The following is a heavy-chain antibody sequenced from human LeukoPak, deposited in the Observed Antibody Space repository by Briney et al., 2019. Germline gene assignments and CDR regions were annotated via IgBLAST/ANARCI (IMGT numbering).Heavy chain of an antibody. CDR2: IYYSGST. J-gene: IGHJ4*02. CDR3: ARTYYDYVWGSWTY. CDR1: GGSISGSTYY. D-gene: IGHD3-16*01. V-gene: IGHV4-39*01. Sequence: PSETLSLTCSVSGGSISGSTYYWGWVRQPPGKGLEWIGSIYYSGSTYYNPSLKSRVTISVDTSKNQFSLKLSPVTAADTAVYYCARTYYDYVWGSWTYWGQGTLVTVSS.